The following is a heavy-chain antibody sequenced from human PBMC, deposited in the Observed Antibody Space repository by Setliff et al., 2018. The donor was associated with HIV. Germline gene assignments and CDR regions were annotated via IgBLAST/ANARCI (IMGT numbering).Heavy chain of an antibody. CDR2: IYTSGST. D-gene: IGHD6-13*01. Sequence: SETLSLTCTVSGGSISSYYWSWVRQPPGKGLEWIGYIYTSGSTNYNPSLKSRVTISVDTSKNQFSLKLSSVTAADTAVYYCARHVSWYSSSRSYYFDYWGQGTLVTVSS. V-gene: IGHV4-4*09. CDR1: GGSISSYY. J-gene: IGHJ4*02. CDR3: ARHVSWYSSSRSYYFDY.